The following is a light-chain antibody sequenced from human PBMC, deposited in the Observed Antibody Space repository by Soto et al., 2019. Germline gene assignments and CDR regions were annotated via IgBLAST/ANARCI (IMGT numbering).Light chain of an antibody. V-gene: IGLV2-23*01. CDR1: SSDVGSYNL. CDR3: CSCVGSSTSSHV. CDR2: EGS. J-gene: IGLJ1*01. Sequence: QSALTQPASVSGSPGQSITISCTGTSSDVGSYNLVSWYQQHPGKAPKLMIYEGSKRPSGVSNRFSGSKSGNTASLKISGLQGEDEADYCCCSCVGSSTSSHVFGAGTKRTVL.